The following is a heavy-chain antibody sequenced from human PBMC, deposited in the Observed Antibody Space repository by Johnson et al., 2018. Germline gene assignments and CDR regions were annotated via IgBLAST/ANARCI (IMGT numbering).Heavy chain of an antibody. V-gene: IGHV3-30*18. J-gene: IGHJ6*02. Sequence: VQLVETGGGVVQPGRSLRLSCAASGFTFSSYGMHWVRQAPGKGLEWVAVISYDGSNKYYADSVKGRFTISRDNSKNTLYLQMNSLRAEDTAVYYCAKRTVTTTNYYYYGMDVWGQGTTVTVAS. D-gene: IGHD4-11*01. CDR3: AKRTVTTTNYYYYGMDV. CDR1: GFTFSSYG. CDR2: ISYDGSNK.